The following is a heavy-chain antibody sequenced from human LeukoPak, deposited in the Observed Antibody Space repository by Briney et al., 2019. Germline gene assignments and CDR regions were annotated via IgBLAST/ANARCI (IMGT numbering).Heavy chain of an antibody. CDR2: INPNSGGT. CDR1: GYIFSGYY. J-gene: IGHJ4*02. CDR3: ARDFGTAAATFDY. D-gene: IGHD6-13*01. Sequence: GASVKVSCKAPGYIFSGYYVHWVRQAPGQGLEWMGWINPNSGGTNYAQKFQGRVTTSRDTSISTAYMELSRLRSDDTAVYYCARDFGTAAATFDYWGQGTLVTVSS. V-gene: IGHV1-2*02.